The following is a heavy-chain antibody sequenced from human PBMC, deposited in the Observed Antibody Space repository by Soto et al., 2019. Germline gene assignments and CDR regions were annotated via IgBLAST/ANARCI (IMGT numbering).Heavy chain of an antibody. CDR2: MYNSGST. J-gene: IGHJ4*02. Sequence: TLSLTCTVSGGSISSYYWTWIRQPPGKGLEWIGFMYNSGSTHYNPSLKSQVTISLDTSKNQFSLNLRSVTAADTAVYYCASMGYHYGSGSYPLDYWGQGTLVTVSS. D-gene: IGHD3-10*01. V-gene: IGHV4-59*08. CDR1: GGSISSYY. CDR3: ASMGYHYGSGSYPLDY.